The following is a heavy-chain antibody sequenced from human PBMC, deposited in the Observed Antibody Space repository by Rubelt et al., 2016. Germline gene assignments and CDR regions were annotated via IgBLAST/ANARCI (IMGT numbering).Heavy chain of an antibody. Sequence: KSRVTISVDTSKNQFSLKLSSVTAADTAVYYCARDLSGGDIVATPVDYWGQGTLVTVSS. D-gene: IGHD5-12*01. V-gene: IGHV4-59*01. CDR3: ARDLSGGDIVATPVDY. J-gene: IGHJ4*02.